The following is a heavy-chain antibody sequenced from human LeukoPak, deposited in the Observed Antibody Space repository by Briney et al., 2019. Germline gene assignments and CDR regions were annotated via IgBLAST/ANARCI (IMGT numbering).Heavy chain of an antibody. CDR1: GGTFSSYA. V-gene: IGHV1-69*05. CDR2: IIPIFGTA. Sequence: SXXVSCKASGGTFSSYAISWVRQAPGQGLEWMGGIIPIFGTANYAQKFQGRVTITTDESTITAYMELSSLRSEDTAVYYCARVGLRLGELSSLPIYYFDYWGQGTLVTVSS. J-gene: IGHJ4*02. CDR3: ARVGLRLGELSSLPIYYFDY. D-gene: IGHD3-16*02.